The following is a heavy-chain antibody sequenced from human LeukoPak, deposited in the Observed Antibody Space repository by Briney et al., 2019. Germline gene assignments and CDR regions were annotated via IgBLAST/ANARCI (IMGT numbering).Heavy chain of an antibody. CDR1: GFAFSNTG. Sequence: GRSLRLSCVASGFAFSNTGMTWVRQAPGRGLEWVSTISPTGEGTHYADSVKGRFTISRDNSKNTLSLEMNSLRADDTATYYCARDAGGAWPFDYWGQGTRVTVSS. D-gene: IGHD4-17*01. V-gene: IGHV3-23*01. CDR2: ISPTGEGT. CDR3: ARDAGGAWPFDY. J-gene: IGHJ4*02.